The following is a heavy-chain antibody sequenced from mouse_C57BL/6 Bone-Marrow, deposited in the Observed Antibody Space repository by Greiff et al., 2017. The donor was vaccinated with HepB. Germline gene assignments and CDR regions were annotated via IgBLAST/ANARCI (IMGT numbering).Heavy chain of an antibody. CDR2: ISSGGSYT. D-gene: IGHD1-1*01. CDR1: GFTFSSYG. J-gene: IGHJ1*03. V-gene: IGHV5-6*02. Sequence: DVKLQESGGDLVKPGGSLKLSCAASGFTFSSYGMSWVRQTPDKRLEWVATISSGGSYTYYPDSVKGRFTISRDNAKKTLYLQMSSLKSEDTAMYYSARQDGVVDWYFDVWGTGTTIAVSS. CDR3: ARQDGVVDWYFDV.